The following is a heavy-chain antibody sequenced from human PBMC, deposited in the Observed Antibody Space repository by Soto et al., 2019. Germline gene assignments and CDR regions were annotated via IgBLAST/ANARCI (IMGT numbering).Heavy chain of an antibody. D-gene: IGHD2-15*01. Sequence: EVQLLESGGVLAQPGESLRLSCAASGFTFSNYVMTWVRQAPGKRLEWVSGITASGGTTYYADSVKGRFTISRDNSKSTLYLQMNSLRVEDSALYYCAKTPVVVVAASWRGSRYFDYCGQGTLVTVSS. CDR3: AKTPVVVVAASWRGSRYFDY. J-gene: IGHJ4*02. CDR2: ITASGGTT. CDR1: GFTFSNYV. V-gene: IGHV3-23*01.